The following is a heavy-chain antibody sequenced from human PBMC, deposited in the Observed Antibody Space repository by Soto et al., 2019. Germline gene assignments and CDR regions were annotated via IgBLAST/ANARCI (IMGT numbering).Heavy chain of an antibody. Sequence: SETLSLTCTFSGDSISSYYWSWIRQPPGKGLEWIGYIYYSGSTNYNPSLKSRVTISVDTSKNQFSLKLNSMTAADTAVYYCARHNYGSGSTYFDYWGQGTLVTVSS. D-gene: IGHD3-10*01. CDR3: ARHNYGSGSTYFDY. V-gene: IGHV4-59*08. CDR1: GDSISSYY. J-gene: IGHJ4*02. CDR2: IYYSGST.